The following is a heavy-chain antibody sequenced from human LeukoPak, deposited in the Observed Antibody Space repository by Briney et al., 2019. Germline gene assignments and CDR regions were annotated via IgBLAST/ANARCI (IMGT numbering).Heavy chain of an antibody. CDR3: AELGITMTGGV. J-gene: IGHJ6*04. V-gene: IGHV3-7*01. Sequence: PWGSLRLSCAASGFTFSSYWMSWVRQVPGKGLEWVANIKQDGSEKYYVDSVKGRFTISRDNAKNSLYLQMNSLRAEDTAVYYCAELGITMTGGVWGKGTTVTISS. CDR1: GFTFSSYW. D-gene: IGHD3-10*02. CDR2: IKQDGSEK.